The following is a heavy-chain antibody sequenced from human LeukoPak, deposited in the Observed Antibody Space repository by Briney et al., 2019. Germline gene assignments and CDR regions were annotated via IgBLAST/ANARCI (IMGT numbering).Heavy chain of an antibody. Sequence: PGGSLRLSCAASGFILRSYEMHWVRQTPGRGLEYVSAISSNGGSTFYVNSVEGRFTISRDNSKNTLYLQMGSLRAEDTAVYYCARASTAERADELNDYWGQGTLVTVSS. CDR1: GFILRSYE. J-gene: IGHJ4*02. V-gene: IGHV3-64*01. CDR2: ISSNGGST. D-gene: IGHD1-7*01. CDR3: ARASTAERADELNDY.